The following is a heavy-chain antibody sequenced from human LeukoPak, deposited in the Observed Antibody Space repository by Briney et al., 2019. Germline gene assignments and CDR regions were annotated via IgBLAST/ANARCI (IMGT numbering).Heavy chain of an antibody. CDR2: INHSGST. Sequence: PSETLSLTCAVYGGSFKDYYWSWIRQPPRKGLEWIGEINHSGSTNYNPSLKSRVTISVDTSKNQFSLKLSSVTAADTAVYYCTSRNYYDSSGYYYSDYWGRGTLVTVSS. J-gene: IGHJ4*02. CDR1: GGSFKDYY. V-gene: IGHV4-34*01. D-gene: IGHD3-22*01. CDR3: TSRNYYDSSGYYYSDY.